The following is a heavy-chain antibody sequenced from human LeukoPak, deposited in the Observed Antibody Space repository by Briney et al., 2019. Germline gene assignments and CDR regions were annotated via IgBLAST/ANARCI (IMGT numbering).Heavy chain of an antibody. D-gene: IGHD3-16*01. CDR2: IYYSGST. CDR3: ARETSQKGAHYMDV. Sequence: SETLSLTCTVSGGSISSYYWSWIRQPPGKGLKRIGYIYYSGSTSYSPSLRSRVTISVDTSKNQFSLKLSSVTAADTAVYYCARETSQKGAHYMDVWGKGATVTISS. V-gene: IGHV4-59*01. J-gene: IGHJ6*03. CDR1: GGSISSYY.